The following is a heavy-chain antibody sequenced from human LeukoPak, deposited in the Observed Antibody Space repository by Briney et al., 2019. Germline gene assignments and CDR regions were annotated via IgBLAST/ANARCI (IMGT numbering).Heavy chain of an antibody. V-gene: IGHV1-2*04. CDR1: GYXXTXYY. Sequence: KVSCXXXGYXXTXYYMHWVRQAPGQGREWMGWINPNSGGTNYAQKFQGWVTMTRDTSISTAYMELSRLRSDDTAVYYCATGYCSGGSCYSVLVYWGQGTLVTVSS. J-gene: IGHJ4*02. CDR2: INPNSGGT. CDR3: ATGYCSGGSCYSVLVY. D-gene: IGHD2-15*01.